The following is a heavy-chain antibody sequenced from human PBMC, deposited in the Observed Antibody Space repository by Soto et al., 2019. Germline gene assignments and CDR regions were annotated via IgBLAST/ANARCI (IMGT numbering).Heavy chain of an antibody. CDR2: ISGSGGST. CDR3: AKIGLQGSGYYFDY. D-gene: IGHD3-10*01. J-gene: IGHJ4*02. V-gene: IGHV3-23*01. Sequence: EVQLLESGGGLVQPGGSLRLSCAASGFTFSSYAMSWVRQAPGKGLEWVSAISGSGGSTYYADSVKGRFTFSRDNSQNTLYLQMNSLRGVDTAIYYCAKIGLQGSGYYFDYWGQGTLVTVSS. CDR1: GFTFSSYA.